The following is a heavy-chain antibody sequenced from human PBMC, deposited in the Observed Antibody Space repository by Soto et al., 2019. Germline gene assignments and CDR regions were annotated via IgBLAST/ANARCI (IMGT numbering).Heavy chain of an antibody. D-gene: IGHD6-13*01. CDR1: GGSFSGYY. CDR2: INHSGST. CDR3: ARDRGLAAAAPFDT. V-gene: IGHV4-34*01. Sequence: SETLSLTCAVYGGSFSGYYWSWIRQPPGKGLEWIGEINHSGSTNYNPSLKSRVTISVDTSKNQFSLKLSSVTAADTAVYYCARDRGLAAAAPFDTWGQGTLVTVSS. J-gene: IGHJ5*02.